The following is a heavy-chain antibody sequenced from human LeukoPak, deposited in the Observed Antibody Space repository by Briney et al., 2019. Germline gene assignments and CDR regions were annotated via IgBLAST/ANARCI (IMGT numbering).Heavy chain of an antibody. CDR3: ARLGITMVRGVITDYYYYYMDV. CDR2: IYYSGST. J-gene: IGHJ6*03. V-gene: IGHV4-39*01. Sequence: SETLSLTCTVSGGSISSSSYYWGWIRQPPGKGLEWIGSIYYSGSTYYNPSLKSRVTISVDTSKNQFSLKLSSVTAADTAVYYCARLGITMVRGVITDYYYYYMDVWGKGTTVTISS. CDR1: GGSISSSSYY. D-gene: IGHD3-10*01.